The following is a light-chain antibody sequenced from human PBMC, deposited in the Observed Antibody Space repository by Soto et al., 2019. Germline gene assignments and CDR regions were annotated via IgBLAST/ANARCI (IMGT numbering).Light chain of an antibody. Sequence: EIVMTQSPATLSVSPGEGVTLSCRASQDIRSSLAWYQQKPGQAPRLLIYDASNRATGIPARFSGSGSGTDFTLTISSLEPEDFAVYYCQQRSNWPPITFGQGTRLEIK. V-gene: IGKV3-11*01. CDR2: DAS. CDR3: QQRSNWPPIT. J-gene: IGKJ5*01. CDR1: QDIRSS.